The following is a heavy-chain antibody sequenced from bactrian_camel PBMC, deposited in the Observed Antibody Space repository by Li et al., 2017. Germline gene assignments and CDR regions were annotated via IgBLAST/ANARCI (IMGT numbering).Heavy chain of an antibody. CDR2: IYNGGGKT. Sequence: HVQLVESGGGSVQAGGSLRLSCVVSGHSRGSDCVGWYRLPPGRAPAEREGIAAIYNGGGKTWNAGSVKGRFTISQDNAKNTVYLQMNSLKPEDTAMYYCAARGPYCYTKLSVRDFTYWGQGTQVTVS. D-gene: IGHD2*01. CDR1: GHSRGSDC. V-gene: IGHV3S45*01. J-gene: IGHJ6*01. CDR3: AARGPYCYTKLSVRDFTY.